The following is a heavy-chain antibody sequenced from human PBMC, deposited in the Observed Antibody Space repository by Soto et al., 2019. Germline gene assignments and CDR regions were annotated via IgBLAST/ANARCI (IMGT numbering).Heavy chain of an antibody. CDR3: EKNGDLRCGGREV. J-gene: IGHJ6*01. CDR1: GFTLNNYA. D-gene: IGHD1-1*01. V-gene: IGHV3-23*01. Sequence: SLRRSCSASGFTLNNYAMTWVRQAPGKGLEWVSLISESGGGTYYADSVKGRFTISRDNSQRTLNLQMNRLRAEETAVYYCEKNGDLRCGGREVWGQG. CDR2: ISESGGGT.